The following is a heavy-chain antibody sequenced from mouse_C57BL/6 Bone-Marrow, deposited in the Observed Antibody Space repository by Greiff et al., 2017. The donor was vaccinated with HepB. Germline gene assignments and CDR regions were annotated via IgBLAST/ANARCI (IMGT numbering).Heavy chain of an antibody. V-gene: IGHV5-6*01. CDR2: ISSGGSYT. CDR1: GFTFSSYG. D-gene: IGHD2-4*01. Sequence: EVQLVESGGDLVKPGGSLKLSCAASGFTFSSYGMSWVRQTPDKRLEWVATISSGGSYTYYPDSVKGRFTISRDNAKNTLYLQMSSLKSEDTAMYYCARHKDYDYDRYFDVWGTGTTVTVSS. CDR3: ARHKDYDYDRYFDV. J-gene: IGHJ1*03.